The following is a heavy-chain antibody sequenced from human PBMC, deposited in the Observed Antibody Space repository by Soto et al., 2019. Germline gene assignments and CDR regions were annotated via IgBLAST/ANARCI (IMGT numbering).Heavy chain of an antibody. CDR3: ARGQRFGELYLSYYYYAMDV. Sequence: SEILSLTCTISCGSITSGDYYWSWIRQPPGKGLEWIGYIYYSGSTYYNPSLKSRVTISVDTSKNQFSLKLSSVTAADTAVYYCARGQRFGELYLSYYYYAMDVWGKGTTVNAPQ. CDR1: CGSITSGDYY. J-gene: IGHJ6*04. CDR2: IYYSGST. V-gene: IGHV4-30-4*02. D-gene: IGHD3-10*01.